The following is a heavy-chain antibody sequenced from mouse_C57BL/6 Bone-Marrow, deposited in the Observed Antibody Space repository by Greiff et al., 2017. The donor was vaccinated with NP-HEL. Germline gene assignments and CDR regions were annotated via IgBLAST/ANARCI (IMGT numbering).Heavy chain of an antibody. D-gene: IGHD1-1*01. CDR3: ATRLRYYFDY. CDR1: GYTFTDYY. Sequence: EVQLQQSGPELVKPGASVKISCKASGYTFTDYYMNWVKQSHGKSLEWIGDINPNNGGTSYNQKFKGKATLTVDKSSSTAYMQLSSLTSEDSAVYYCATRLRYYFDYWGQGTTLTVSS. V-gene: IGHV1-26*01. J-gene: IGHJ2*01. CDR2: INPNNGGT.